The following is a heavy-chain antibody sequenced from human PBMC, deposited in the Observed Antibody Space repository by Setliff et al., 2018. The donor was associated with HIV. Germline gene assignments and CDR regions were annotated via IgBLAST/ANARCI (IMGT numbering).Heavy chain of an antibody. CDR1: GYTFTSHV. CDR2: INTGNDNT. Sequence: SVKVSCKASGYTFTSHVLHWVRQAPGQGLEWMGWINTGNDNTQYSQRFQGRVRFSKDTSATTAAMELSNLASEDTAVYYCARRRGGYFDYWGHGTLVTVSS. CDR3: ARRRGGYFDY. D-gene: IGHD3-16*01. V-gene: IGHV1-3*04. J-gene: IGHJ4*01.